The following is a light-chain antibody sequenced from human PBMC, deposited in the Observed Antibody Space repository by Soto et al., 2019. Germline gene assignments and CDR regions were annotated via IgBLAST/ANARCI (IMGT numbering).Light chain of an antibody. Sequence: IQMTQSPSALSPSVGYRVAMTCRASQSISAWLAWYQQKPGKAPRLLIYKASTLEIGVPSRFSGSGSGTEFTLTISSLQPEDVAIYYCQQYNDYPWTFGQGTKVDIK. CDR3: QQYNDYPWT. CDR2: KAS. CDR1: QSISAW. V-gene: IGKV1-5*03. J-gene: IGKJ1*01.